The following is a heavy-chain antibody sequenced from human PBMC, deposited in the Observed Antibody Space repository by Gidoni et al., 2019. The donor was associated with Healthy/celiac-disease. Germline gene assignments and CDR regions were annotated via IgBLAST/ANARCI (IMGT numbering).Heavy chain of an antibody. CDR1: GRSISSSSYY. CDR3: ARQVRRPYYYFDY. V-gene: IGHV4-39*01. J-gene: IGHJ4*02. Sequence: QLQLQESGPGLVKPSETLSLTCTVSGRSISSSSYYWGWIRQPPGKGLEWIGSIYYSGSTYYNPSLKSRVTISVDTSKNQFSLKLSSVTAADTAVYYCARQVRRPYYYFDYWGQGTLVTVSS. D-gene: IGHD2-21*01. CDR2: IYYSGST.